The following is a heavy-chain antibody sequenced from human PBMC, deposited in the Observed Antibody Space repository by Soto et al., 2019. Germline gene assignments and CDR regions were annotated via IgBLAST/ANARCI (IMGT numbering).Heavy chain of an antibody. J-gene: IGHJ4*02. Sequence: GGSLRLSCAASGFTFSSYWMHWVRQAPGKGLVWVSRINSDGSSTSYADSVKGRFTISRDNAKNTLYLQMNSLRAEDTAVYYCARLDSSSLGLKEIYYFDYWGQGTLVTVSS. D-gene: IGHD6-6*01. CDR1: GFTFSSYW. CDR3: ARLDSSSLGLKEIYYFDY. V-gene: IGHV3-74*01. CDR2: INSDGSST.